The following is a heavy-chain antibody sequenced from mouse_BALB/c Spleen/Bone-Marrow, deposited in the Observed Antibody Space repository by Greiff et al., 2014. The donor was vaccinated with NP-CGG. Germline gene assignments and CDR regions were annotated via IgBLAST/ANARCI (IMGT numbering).Heavy chain of an antibody. Sequence: VQLQQSGPELVKPGASVKMSCKASGYTFTSYVMRWVKQKPGQGLEWIGCINPYNDGTKYNEKFKGKATLTSDKSSSTAYMELSSLTSEDSAVYYCAREGGYDEDYFDYWGQGTTLTVSS. V-gene: IGHV1-14*01. CDR3: AREGGYDEDYFDY. J-gene: IGHJ2*01. CDR2: INPYNDGT. CDR1: GYTFTSYV. D-gene: IGHD2-2*01.